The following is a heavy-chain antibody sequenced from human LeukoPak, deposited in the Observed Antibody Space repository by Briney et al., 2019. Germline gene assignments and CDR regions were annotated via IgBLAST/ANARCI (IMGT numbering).Heavy chain of an antibody. CDR2: IYYSGST. J-gene: IGHJ4*02. V-gene: IGHV4-39*01. Sequence: PSETLSLTCSVSGGSISNSNYYWGWIRQPPGKGLEWIGSIYYSGSTYYNPSLKSRVTISVDTSKNQFSLKLSSVTAADTAVYYCARTARDYYDSSGYYFDYWGQGTLVTVSS. CDR3: ARTARDYYDSSGYYFDY. CDR1: GGSISNSNYY. D-gene: IGHD3-22*01.